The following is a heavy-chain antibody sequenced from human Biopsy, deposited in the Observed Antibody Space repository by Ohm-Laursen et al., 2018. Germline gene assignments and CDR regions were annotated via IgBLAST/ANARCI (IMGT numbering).Heavy chain of an antibody. Sequence: SSVKVSCNTSGVTFDTYAFGWVRQAPGQGLEWMGGRIPYFNTIYYARNFQDRAVITADRSARTTDMQLSGLRPDDTAVYYCVGGQRGPPIGVTVPGDAFDLWGPGTMVTVSP. CDR1: GVTFDTYA. CDR2: RIPYFNTI. J-gene: IGHJ3*01. D-gene: IGHD2/OR15-2a*01. CDR3: VGGQRGPPIGVTVPGDAFDL. V-gene: IGHV1-69*01.